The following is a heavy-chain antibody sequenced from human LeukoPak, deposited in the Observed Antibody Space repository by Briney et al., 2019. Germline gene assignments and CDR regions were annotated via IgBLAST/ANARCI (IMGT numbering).Heavy chain of an antibody. J-gene: IGHJ6*03. V-gene: IGHV3-7*01. Sequence: PGGSLRLSCAASGFTFSSYWMSWVRQAPGKGLEWVANIKQDGSEKYYVDSVKGRFTISRDNAKNSLYLQMNSLRAEDTAVYYCARDKXPSRYYYYYYMDVWGKGTTVTVSS. D-gene: IGHD6-6*01. CDR1: GFTFSSYW. CDR2: IKQDGSEK. CDR3: ARDKXPSRYYYYYYMDV.